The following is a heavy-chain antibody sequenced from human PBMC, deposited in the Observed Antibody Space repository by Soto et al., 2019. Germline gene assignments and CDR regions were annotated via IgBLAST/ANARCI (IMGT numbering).Heavy chain of an antibody. CDR3: ARYCSSTSCQQDFDY. CDR1: GYTFTSYY. CDR2: INPSGGST. D-gene: IGHD2-2*01. V-gene: IGHV1-46*03. J-gene: IGHJ4*02. Sequence: ASVKVSCKASGYTFTSYYMHWVRQAPGQGLEWMGIINPSGGSTSYAQKFQGRVTMTRDTSTSTVYMELSSLRSEDTAVYYCARYCSSTSCQQDFDYRGQGTLVTVSS.